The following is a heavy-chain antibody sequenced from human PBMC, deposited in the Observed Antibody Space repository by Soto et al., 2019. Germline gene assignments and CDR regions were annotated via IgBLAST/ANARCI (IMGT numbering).Heavy chain of an antibody. CDR1: GDTFSGYS. CDR3: ARDLGSGYDPGDY. J-gene: IGHJ4*02. V-gene: IGHV1-69*14. D-gene: IGHD5-12*01. Sequence: QDQLVQSGAEVKKPGSSVKVSCKASGDTFSGYSISWVRQAPGQGLEWMGGIIPLFGTTNYAQRFQDRVTITADISTSTAYMELSSLKSEDTAIYYCARDLGSGYDPGDYWGQGTLVIVSS. CDR2: IIPLFGTT.